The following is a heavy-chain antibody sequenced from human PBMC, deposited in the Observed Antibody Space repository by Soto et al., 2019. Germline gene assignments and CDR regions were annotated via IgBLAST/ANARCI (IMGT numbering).Heavy chain of an antibody. CDR3: ARDNYYGSGSYYRGSGY. V-gene: IGHV1-18*01. D-gene: IGHD3-10*01. CDR2: ISAYNGNT. CDR1: GYTFTSYG. Sequence: ASVKVSCKASGYTFTSYGISWVRQAPGQGLEWMGWISAYNGNTNYAQKLQGRVTMTTDTSTSTAYMELGSLRSDDTAVYYCARDNYYGSGSYYRGSGYWGQGTLVTVSS. J-gene: IGHJ4*02.